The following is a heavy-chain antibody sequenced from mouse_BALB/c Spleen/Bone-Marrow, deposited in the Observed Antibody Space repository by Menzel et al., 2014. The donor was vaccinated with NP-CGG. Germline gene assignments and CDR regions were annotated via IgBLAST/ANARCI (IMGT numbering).Heavy chain of an antibody. Sequence: EVKLEESGGGLVQPGGSLRLSCATSGFTFTDYYMNWVRQPPGKALEWLAFIRNKAYGYTTEYSASVKGRFTISRDNSKNSRYLQMNTLRAEDSATYYCARDMGGLLFDSWGQGTTLSVSS. CDR1: GFTFTDYY. D-gene: IGHD1-1*01. CDR2: IRNKAYGYTT. J-gene: IGHJ2*01. CDR3: ARDMGGLLFDS. V-gene: IGHV7-3*02.